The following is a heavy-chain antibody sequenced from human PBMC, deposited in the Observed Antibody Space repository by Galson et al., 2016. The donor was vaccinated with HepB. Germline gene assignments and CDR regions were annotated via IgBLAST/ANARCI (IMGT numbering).Heavy chain of an antibody. Sequence: SLRLSCAGSGFTFSSSYMDWVRQAPGEGLEWVAKIKEDGSDKFYVDSVKGRFTISRDNGKNTLFLQMNSLTPQDTAVYYCARGQGGFESFVHWGQGTLVTVS. D-gene: IGHD3-10*01. CDR1: GFTFSSSY. V-gene: IGHV3-7*02. CDR2: IKEDGSDK. CDR3: ARGQGGFESFVH. J-gene: IGHJ5*02.